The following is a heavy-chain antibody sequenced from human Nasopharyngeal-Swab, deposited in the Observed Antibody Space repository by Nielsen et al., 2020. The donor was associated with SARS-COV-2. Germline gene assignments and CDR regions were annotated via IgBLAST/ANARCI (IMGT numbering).Heavy chain of an antibody. CDR1: GFTFSSYG. CDR3: AKGEGGIAPRDYYYYMDV. Sequence: GGSLRLSCAASGFTFSSYGMHWVRQAPCKGLEWVAVISYDGSNKYYADSVKGRFTISRDNSKNTLYLQMNSLRAEDTAVYYCAKGEGGIAPRDYYYYMDVWGKGTTVTVSS. J-gene: IGHJ6*03. D-gene: IGHD1-26*01. V-gene: IGHV3-30*18. CDR2: ISYDGSNK.